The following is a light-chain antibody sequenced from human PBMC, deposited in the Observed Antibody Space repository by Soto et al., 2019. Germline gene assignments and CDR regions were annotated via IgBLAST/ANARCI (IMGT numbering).Light chain of an antibody. CDR3: QQYHIYSGT. CDR1: QTISSW. CDR2: KAS. Sequence: DIQMTQSPSTLSGSVGDRVTITCRASQTISSWLAWYQQRPGKPPTLLIYKASTLASGVPSRFSGSGSGTEFTLTINSLQPDDFATYYCQQYHIYSGTFGQGTKVDIK. V-gene: IGKV1-5*03. J-gene: IGKJ1*01.